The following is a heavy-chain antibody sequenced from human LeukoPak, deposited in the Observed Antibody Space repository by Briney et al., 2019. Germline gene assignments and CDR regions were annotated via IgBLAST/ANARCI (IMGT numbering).Heavy chain of an antibody. V-gene: IGHV1-2*02. CDR2: ITPKSGDT. J-gene: IGHJ4*02. Sequence: RASVKVSCKASGYTFSDFYIHWVRRAPGQGLEYVGWITPKSGDTYSPQRFQGRVTMTRDASISTAYMELSSLRSDDTAVYFCARVRLADERAWAYWGQGTLVTVSS. CDR3: ARVRLADERAWAY. CDR1: GYTFSDFY. D-gene: IGHD3-3*02.